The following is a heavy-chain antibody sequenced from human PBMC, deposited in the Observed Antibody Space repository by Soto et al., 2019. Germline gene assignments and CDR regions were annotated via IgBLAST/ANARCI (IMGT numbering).Heavy chain of an antibody. J-gene: IGHJ6*02. CDR2: ISAYNGNT. CDR3: ASMKTQERRLWWYYGMDV. V-gene: IGHV1-18*01. CDR1: GYTFTSYG. Sequence: GASVKVSCKASGYTFTSYGISWVRQAPGQGLEWMGWISAYNGNTNYAQKLQGRVTMTTDTSTSTAYMELRSLRSDDTAVYYCASMKTQERRLWWYYGMDVWGQGTTVTVSS. D-gene: IGHD1-1*01.